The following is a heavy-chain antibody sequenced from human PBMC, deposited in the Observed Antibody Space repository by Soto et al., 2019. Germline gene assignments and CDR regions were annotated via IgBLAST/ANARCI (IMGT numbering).Heavy chain of an antibody. D-gene: IGHD3-22*01. J-gene: IGHJ3*02. CDR1: GFTFSSYA. CDR3: ARNYYDSSGYYSPPFI. V-gene: IGHV3-30-3*01. Sequence: QVQLVESGGGVVQPGRSLRLSCAASGFTFSSYAMHWVRQAPGKGLEWVAVISYDGSNKYYADSVKGRFTISRDNSKNTLYLQMNSLRAEDTAVYYCARNYYDSSGYYSPPFIWGQGTMVTVSS. CDR2: ISYDGSNK.